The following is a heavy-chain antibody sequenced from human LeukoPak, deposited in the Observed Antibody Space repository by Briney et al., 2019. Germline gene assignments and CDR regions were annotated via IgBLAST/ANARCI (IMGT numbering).Heavy chain of an antibody. Sequence: GGSLRLSCAASGFTFNRYWMSWVRQAPGKELQWVANIKQDGSAKYYVDSVKGRFTISRDNAKNSLYLQMNSLRAEDTAVYYCARDVVAAAGSFDYWGQGTQVTVSS. D-gene: IGHD6-13*01. CDR2: IKQDGSAK. J-gene: IGHJ4*02. CDR1: GFTFNRYW. V-gene: IGHV3-7*01. CDR3: ARDVVAAAGSFDY.